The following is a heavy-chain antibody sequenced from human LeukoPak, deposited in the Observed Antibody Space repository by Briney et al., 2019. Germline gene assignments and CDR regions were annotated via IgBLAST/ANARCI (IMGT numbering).Heavy chain of an antibody. J-gene: IGHJ4*02. CDR3: AKDRYYDSSGLFDY. CDR1: GFTFTNEW. Sequence: GGSLRLSCAASGFTFTNEWMSWVRQAPGKGLEWVPSFSGSDGSTYYADSVKGRFTISRDTSKNTLYLQMNSLRAEDTAVYYCAKDRYYDSSGLFDYWGQGTLVTVSS. CDR2: FSGSDGST. D-gene: IGHD3-22*01. V-gene: IGHV3-23*01.